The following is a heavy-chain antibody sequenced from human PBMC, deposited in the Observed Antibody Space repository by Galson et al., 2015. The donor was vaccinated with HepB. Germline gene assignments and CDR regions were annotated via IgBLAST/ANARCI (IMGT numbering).Heavy chain of an antibody. Sequence: SVKVSCKVSGYTLTELSMHWVRQAPGKGLEWMGGFDPEDGETIYAQKFQGRVTMTEDTSTDTAYMELSSLRSEDTAVYYCATPGDYVGSDAFDIWGQGTMVTVSS. V-gene: IGHV1-24*01. J-gene: IGHJ3*02. CDR1: GYTLTELS. D-gene: IGHD4-17*01. CDR2: FDPEDGET. CDR3: ATPGDYVGSDAFDI.